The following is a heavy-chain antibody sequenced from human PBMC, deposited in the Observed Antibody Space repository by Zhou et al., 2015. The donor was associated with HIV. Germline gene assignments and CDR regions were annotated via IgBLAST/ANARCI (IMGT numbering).Heavy chain of an antibody. CDR3: ARRSRLAYARFDY. V-gene: IGHV1-69*01. J-gene: IGHJ4*02. D-gene: IGHD3-9*01. Sequence: QVQLVQSGAEVKKPGSSVKVSCQSSGGTFSTYGINWLRQAPGQGPEWMGAIIPIFGKANYAQKFRDRVAIIADESTTTAYMDLSSLRSEDTAVYYCARRSRLAYARFDYWGQGTLVTVSS. CDR1: GGTFSTYG. CDR2: IIPIFGKA.